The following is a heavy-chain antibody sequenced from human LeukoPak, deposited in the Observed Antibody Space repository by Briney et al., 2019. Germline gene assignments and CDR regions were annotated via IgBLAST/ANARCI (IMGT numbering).Heavy chain of an antibody. CDR3: ATDVFAVVPAAIYYYR. Sequence: ASVKVSCKVSGYTLTELSMHWVRQAPGKGLEWMGGLDPEDGETIYAQKFQGRVTMTEDTSTDTAYMELSSLRSEDTAVYYCATDVFAVVPAAIYYYRWGQGTLVTVSS. CDR2: LDPEDGET. J-gene: IGHJ4*02. D-gene: IGHD2-2*02. V-gene: IGHV1-24*01. CDR1: GYTLTELS.